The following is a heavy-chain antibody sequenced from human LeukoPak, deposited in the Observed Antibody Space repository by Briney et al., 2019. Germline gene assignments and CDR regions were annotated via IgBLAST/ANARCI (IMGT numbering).Heavy chain of an antibody. J-gene: IGHJ6*04. CDR2: IYDSGST. CDR1: GGSISSGGYF. D-gene: IGHD2-2*01. CDR3: ARDLPAPAPYYYYGMDV. V-gene: IGHV4-31*03. Sequence: SETLSLTRTVSGGSISSGGYFWSWIRHHPGKGLEWIGYIYDSGSTYYNPSLKSRVTISVDTSKNQFSLKLSSVTAADTAVYYCARDLPAPAPYYYYGMDVWGKGTTVTVSS.